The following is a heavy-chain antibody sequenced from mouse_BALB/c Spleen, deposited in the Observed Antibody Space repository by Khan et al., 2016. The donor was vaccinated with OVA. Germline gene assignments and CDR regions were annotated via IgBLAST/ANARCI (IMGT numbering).Heavy chain of an antibody. CDR1: GYTFINYW. J-gene: IGHJ2*01. D-gene: IGHD1-1*01. CDR3: ARRGLRWDFDY. CDR2: INPSTGYT. V-gene: IGHV1-7*01. Sequence: QVQLQQSGAELAKPGASVKMSCKASGYTFINYWILWVKQRPGQGLEWIGYINPSTGYTEYNQNFKDKATLTADKSSSTAYMQLSRLPSEDSAVYYCARRGLRWDFDYWGQGTTLTVSS.